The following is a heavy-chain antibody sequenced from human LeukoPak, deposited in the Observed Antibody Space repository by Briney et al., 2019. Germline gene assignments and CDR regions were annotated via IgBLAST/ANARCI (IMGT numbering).Heavy chain of an antibody. J-gene: IGHJ3*02. Sequence: SETLSLTCAVSGGSISSSNWWSWVRQPPGKGLEWIGEIYHSGSTNYNPSLKSQVTISVDKSKNQFSLKLSSVTAADTAVYYCARFVWLVRAFDIWGQGAMVTVSS. CDR1: GGSISSSNW. D-gene: IGHD6-19*01. CDR3: ARFVWLVRAFDI. V-gene: IGHV4-4*02. CDR2: IYHSGST.